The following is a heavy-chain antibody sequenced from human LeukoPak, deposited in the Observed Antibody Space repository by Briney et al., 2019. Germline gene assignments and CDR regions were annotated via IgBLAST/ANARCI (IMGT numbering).Heavy chain of an antibody. D-gene: IGHD3-16*02. CDR3: ARDLDDYVWGSYRGPDAFDI. Sequence: GGSLRLSCAGSGFTFSTHSMNWVRQAPGKGLEWVSSISSGGSYIYYADSVKGRFTISRDNAKNSLYLQMNSLRAEDTAVYYCARDLDDYVWGSYRGPDAFDIWGQGTMVTVSS. J-gene: IGHJ3*02. CDR1: GFTFSTHS. CDR2: ISSGGSYI. V-gene: IGHV3-21*01.